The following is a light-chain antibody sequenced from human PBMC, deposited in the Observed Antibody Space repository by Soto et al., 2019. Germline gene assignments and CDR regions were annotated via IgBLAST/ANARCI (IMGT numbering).Light chain of an antibody. CDR2: GAS. V-gene: IGKV3-20*01. Sequence: EIVLTQSPGTLSLSPGERATLSCRASQSINNNYLAWYQQKRGQAPRLLIYGASSRATGLPARFSGSGSGTDFTLTISRLEPEDFAVYYCQQYGGSPRTFGQGTKLEIK. CDR1: QSINNNY. J-gene: IGKJ1*01. CDR3: QQYGGSPRT.